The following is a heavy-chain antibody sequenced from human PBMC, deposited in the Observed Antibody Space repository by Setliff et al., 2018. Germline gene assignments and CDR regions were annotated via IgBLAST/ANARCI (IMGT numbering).Heavy chain of an antibody. V-gene: IGHV1-2*02. J-gene: IGHJ4*02. D-gene: IGHD3-16*01. CDR3: VRGGGGYHSDF. CDR1: GYTFTGHY. Sequence: ASVKVSCKASGYTFTGHYINWVRLAPGQGLEWMGWIRPNGGDTQYAQKFQGRVTMTRDTSSNTAYRDLRSLSTDDTAIYYCVRGGGGYHSDFWGPGILVTVSS. CDR2: IRPNGGDT.